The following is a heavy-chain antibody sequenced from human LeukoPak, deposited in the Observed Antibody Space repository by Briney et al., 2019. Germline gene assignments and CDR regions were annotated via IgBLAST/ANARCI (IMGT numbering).Heavy chain of an antibody. CDR2: IYSGGST. CDR3: ARGYSSDN. CDR1: GFTVSSNY. Sequence: GGSLRLSCAASGFTVSSNYMSWVRQAPGKGLEWVSVIYSGGSTYYADSVKGRFTISRDNSKNTLNLQMNSLRAEGAAVYYCARGYSSDNWGQGTLVTVSS. V-gene: IGHV3-66*01. D-gene: IGHD2-21*01. J-gene: IGHJ4*02.